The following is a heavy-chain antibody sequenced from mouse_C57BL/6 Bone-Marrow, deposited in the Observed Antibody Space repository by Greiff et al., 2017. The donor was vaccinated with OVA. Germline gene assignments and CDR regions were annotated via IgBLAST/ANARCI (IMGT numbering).Heavy chain of an antibody. CDR1: EYEFPSHD. Sequence: EVQLVESGGGLVQPGESLKLSCESNEYEFPSHDMSWVRKTPEKRLELVAAINSDGGSTYYPDTMERRFIISSDNTKKTLYLQMSSLRSEDTSLYYCARHHYYGSSYSPFAYWGQGTLVTVSA. J-gene: IGHJ3*01. V-gene: IGHV5-2*01. D-gene: IGHD1-1*01. CDR3: ARHHYYGSSYSPFAY. CDR2: INSDGGST.